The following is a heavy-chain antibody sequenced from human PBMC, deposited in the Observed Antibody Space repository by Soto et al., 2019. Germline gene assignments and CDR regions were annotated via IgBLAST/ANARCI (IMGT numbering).Heavy chain of an antibody. CDR2: ISSGAAYI. CDR1: TFSLYS. D-gene: IGHD1-26*01. CDR3: TRDEGGSYDSWFHP. V-gene: IGHV3-21*01. J-gene: IGHJ5*02. Sequence: EVQVVESGGGLVKPGGSLTLSCNFTFSLYSMNWVRQAPGKGLEWVASISSGAAYIKYADSVQGRFTISRDNAKSSESLQMSSLRVEDTAVYFCTRDEGGSYDSWFHPWGQGTQVTVSA.